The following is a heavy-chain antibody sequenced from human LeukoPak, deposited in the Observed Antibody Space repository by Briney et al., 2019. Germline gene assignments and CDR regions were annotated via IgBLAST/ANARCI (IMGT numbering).Heavy chain of an antibody. CDR1: GFTFSSYE. J-gene: IGHJ5*02. CDR2: ISESGSAI. CDR3: ARDQYNYGYVSWFDP. D-gene: IGHD5-18*01. Sequence: WGSLRLSCAASGFTFSSYEMNWVRLAPGKGLERVSYISESGSAIYYADSVKGRFTISRDNAKNSLYLQMNSLRAEDTAVYYCARDQYNYGYVSWFDPWGQGTLVTVSS. V-gene: IGHV3-48*03.